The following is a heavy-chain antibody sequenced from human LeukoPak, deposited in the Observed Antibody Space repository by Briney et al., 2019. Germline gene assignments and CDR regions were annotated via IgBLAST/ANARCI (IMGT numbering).Heavy chain of an antibody. V-gene: IGHV3-21*01. CDR3: APDPGDAGGLDY. Sequence: PGGSLRLSCAASGFTFSSYSMNWVRQAPGKGLEWVSSISSSSSYIYYADSVKGRFTISRDNAKNSLYLQMNSLRAEDTAVYYSAPDPGDAGGLDYWGQGTLVTVYS. CDR1: GFTFSSYS. CDR2: ISSSSSYI. J-gene: IGHJ4*02. D-gene: IGHD7-27*01.